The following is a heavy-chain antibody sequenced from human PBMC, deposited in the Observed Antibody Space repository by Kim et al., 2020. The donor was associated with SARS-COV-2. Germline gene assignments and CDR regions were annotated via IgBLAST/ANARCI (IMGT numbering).Heavy chain of an antibody. J-gene: IGHJ6*02. Sequence: GGSLRLSCAASGFTFTRHSMNWVRQAPGKGLEWISYVSGSSSNIYYADSVKGRFTISRDNAKNSLYLQMNSLRADDTAVYFCGRDLSQYDAGSSGSESHYGMDVWGQGTTVIVSS. V-gene: IGHV3-48*04. D-gene: IGHD1-26*01. CDR3: GRDLSQYDAGSSGSESHYGMDV. CDR1: GFTFTRHS. CDR2: VSGSSSNI.